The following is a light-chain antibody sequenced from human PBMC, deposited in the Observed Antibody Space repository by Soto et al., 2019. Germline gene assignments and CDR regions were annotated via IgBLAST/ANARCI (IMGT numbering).Light chain of an antibody. CDR1: RSDIGSYNY. J-gene: IGLJ1*01. CDR2: GVS. V-gene: IGLV2-14*01. Sequence: QSALTQSASVSGSPGQSITISCSGTRSDIGSYNYVAWYQQFPGKTPKILIYGVSNRPSGVSSRFSGSKSGNTASLTISGLQAEDEADYYCISYTGSSTSYVFGSGTKLTVL. CDR3: ISYTGSSTSYV.